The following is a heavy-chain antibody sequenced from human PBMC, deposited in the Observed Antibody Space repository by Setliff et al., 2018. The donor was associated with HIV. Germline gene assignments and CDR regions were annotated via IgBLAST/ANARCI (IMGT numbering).Heavy chain of an antibody. D-gene: IGHD3-3*01. J-gene: IGHJ3*01. CDR3: AKEGGLYFGMLIHDAIDL. CDR1: GASVTNVLYY. CDR2: IYTSGNSRYT. V-gene: IGHV4-61*09. Sequence: PSETLSLTCTVSGASVTNVLYYWSWLRQPAGKGLEWIGHIYTSGNSRYTNYNSSLESRVAISLDTSSNQFSLKLSSVTAADTAVYYCAKEGGLYFGMLIHDAIDLWGQGTMVTVSS.